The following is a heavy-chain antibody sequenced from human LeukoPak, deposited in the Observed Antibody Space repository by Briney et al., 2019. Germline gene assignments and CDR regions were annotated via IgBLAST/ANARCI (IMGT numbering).Heavy chain of an antibody. CDR3: AREVSYGYRG. V-gene: IGHV1-2*02. Sequence: ASVKVSCKASGGTFSSYAISWVRQAPGQGLEWMGWINPNSGGTNYAQKFQGRVTMTRDTSISTAYMELSRLRSDDTAVYYCAREVSYGYRGWGQGTLVTVYS. CDR1: GGTFSSYA. J-gene: IGHJ4*02. D-gene: IGHD5-18*01. CDR2: INPNSGGT.